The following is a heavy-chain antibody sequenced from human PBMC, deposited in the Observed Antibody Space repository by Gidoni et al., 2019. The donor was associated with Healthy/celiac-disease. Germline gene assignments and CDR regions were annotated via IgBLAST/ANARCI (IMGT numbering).Heavy chain of an antibody. Sequence: QLQLQESGPGLVKPSETLSLTCTVSGGSISSSSYYWGWIRQPPGKGQEWIGSIDYSGSTYYNPSLKSRVTISVDTSKNQFTLKLSSVTAADTAVYYCARRLYSSSWRGFDYWGQGTMVTVSS. D-gene: IGHD6-13*01. J-gene: IGHJ4*02. V-gene: IGHV4-39*01. CDR2: IDYSGST. CDR1: GGSISSSSYY. CDR3: ARRLYSSSWRGFDY.